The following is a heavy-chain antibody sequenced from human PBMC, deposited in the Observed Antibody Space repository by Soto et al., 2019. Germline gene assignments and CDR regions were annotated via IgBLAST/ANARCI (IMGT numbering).Heavy chain of an antibody. Sequence: GGSLRLSCAASGFAFNTYSMNWVRQAPGKGLEWVSSITSSSDYIYYADSVEGRFTISRDNAKNSLYLQMNSLRVEDTAVYYCARKGGWQTDYWGQGTLVTVSS. CDR2: ITSSSDYI. CDR3: ARKGGWQTDY. J-gene: IGHJ4*02. V-gene: IGHV3-21*01. CDR1: GFAFNTYS. D-gene: IGHD1-26*01.